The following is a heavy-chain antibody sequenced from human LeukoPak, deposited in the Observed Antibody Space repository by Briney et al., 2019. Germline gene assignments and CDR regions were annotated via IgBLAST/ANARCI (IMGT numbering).Heavy chain of an antibody. CDR2: IYASGST. Sequence: SETLSLTCTVSGGSISSYYWSWIRQPAGKGLEWIGRIYASGSTNYNPSLKSRVTMSVDASKNQFSLKLSSVTAADTAVYYCARDGASGAFDIWGQGTMVTVSS. V-gene: IGHV4-4*07. CDR1: GGSISSYY. CDR3: ARDGASGAFDI. J-gene: IGHJ3*02. D-gene: IGHD3-16*01.